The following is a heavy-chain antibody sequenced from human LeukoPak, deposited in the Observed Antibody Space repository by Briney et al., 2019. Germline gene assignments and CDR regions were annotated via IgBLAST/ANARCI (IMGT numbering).Heavy chain of an antibody. J-gene: IGHJ6*02. CDR2: ISTYNGST. Sequence: ASVKVSCKASGYSFTSYGLTWVRQAPGQGLEWMGWISTYNGSTNYAQNLQGRITMTTDTPTSTAYMELRSLRSDDTAVYYCARGLPLYYDILTGYYSPYYYYGMDVWGQGTTVTVSS. D-gene: IGHD3-9*01. CDR3: ARGLPLYYDILTGYYSPYYYYGMDV. CDR1: GYSFTSYG. V-gene: IGHV1-18*01.